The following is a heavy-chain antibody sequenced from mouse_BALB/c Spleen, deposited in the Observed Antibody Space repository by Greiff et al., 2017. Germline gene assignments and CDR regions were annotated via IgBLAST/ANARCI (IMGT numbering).Heavy chain of an antibody. CDR3: ARQEDYPYAMDY. D-gene: IGHD2-4*01. Sequence: EVHLVESGGDLVKPGGSLKLSCAASGFTFSSYGMSWVRQTPDKRLEWVATISSGGSYTYYPDSVKGRFTISRDNAKNTLYLQMSSLKSEDTAMYYCARQEDYPYAMDYWGQGTSVTVSS. V-gene: IGHV5-6*01. J-gene: IGHJ4*01. CDR1: GFTFSSYG. CDR2: ISSGGSYT.